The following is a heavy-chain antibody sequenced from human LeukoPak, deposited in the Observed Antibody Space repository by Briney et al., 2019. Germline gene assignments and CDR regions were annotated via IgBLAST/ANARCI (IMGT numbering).Heavy chain of an antibody. D-gene: IGHD4-23*01. CDR1: GFTFSSYA. CDR2: ISSSSS. J-gene: IGHJ3*02. V-gene: IGHV3-21*01. Sequence: GGSLRLSCAASGFTFSSYAMSWVRQAPGEGMEWVSSISSSSSYYTNSVKGGLTISRDNAKNSLYLQMNSLRAEDTAVYYCARGGTVVTHAFDIWGQGTMVTVSS. CDR3: ARGGTVVTHAFDI.